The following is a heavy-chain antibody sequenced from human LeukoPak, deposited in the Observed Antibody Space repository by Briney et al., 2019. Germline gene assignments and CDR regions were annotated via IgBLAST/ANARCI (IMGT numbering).Heavy chain of an antibody. CDR2: IYSGGST. CDR3: ARAGSTGWYGDWFDP. D-gene: IGHD6-19*01. CDR1: GFTFDDYG. V-gene: IGHV3-53*01. Sequence: GGSLRLSCAASGFTFDDYGMTWVRQAPGKGLEWVSVIYSGGSTYYADSLEGRFTISRDNSKNTLCLQMNSLRAEDTAVYYCARAGSTGWYGDWFDPWGQGTLVTVSS. J-gene: IGHJ5*02.